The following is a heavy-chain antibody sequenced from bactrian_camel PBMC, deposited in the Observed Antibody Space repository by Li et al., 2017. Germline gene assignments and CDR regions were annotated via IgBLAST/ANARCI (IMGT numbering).Heavy chain of an antibody. Sequence: VQAGGSLTLSCTASEASDLTSDGLSVAWFRQAPGKEREWVSDIGSSGGRTSYADSVKGRFTISRDDARNTLYLQLNNLKTEDTAMYYCGNLGKTVIGLGQGTQVTVS. V-gene: IGHV3S68*01. CDR1: EASDLTSDGLS. D-gene: IGHD6*01. CDR2: IGSSGGRT. J-gene: IGHJ4*01.